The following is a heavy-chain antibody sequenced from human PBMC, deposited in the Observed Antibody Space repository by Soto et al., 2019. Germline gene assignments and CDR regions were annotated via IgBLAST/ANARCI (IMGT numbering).Heavy chain of an antibody. CDR3: ASPSGGAPAGTLYGMDV. CDR1: GYSFTSYW. V-gene: IGHV5-10-1*01. Sequence: GESLKISCKGSGYSFTSYWISWVRQMPGKGLEWMGRIDPSDSYTNYSPSFQGHVTISADKSISTAYLQWSSLKASDTAMYCCASPSGGAPAGTLYGMDVWGQGTTVTVSS. J-gene: IGHJ6*02. CDR2: IDPSDSYT. D-gene: IGHD6-13*01.